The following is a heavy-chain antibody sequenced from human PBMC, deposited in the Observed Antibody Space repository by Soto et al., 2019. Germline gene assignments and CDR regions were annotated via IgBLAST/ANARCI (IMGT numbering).Heavy chain of an antibody. CDR1: GFTFSSYA. CDR3: AKRGAGHYFDY. D-gene: IGHD6-19*01. J-gene: IGHJ4*02. CDR2: ISGSGGST. Sequence: GGSLRLSCAASGFTFSSYAMSWVRQAPGKGLEWVSVISGSGGSTYYADSVKGRFTISRDNSKNTLYLQMNILRAEDTAVYYCAKRGAGHYFDYWGQGTQVTVSS. V-gene: IGHV3-23*01.